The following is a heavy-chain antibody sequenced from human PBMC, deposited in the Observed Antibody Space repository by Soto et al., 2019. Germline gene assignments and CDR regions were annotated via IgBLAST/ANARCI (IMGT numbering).Heavy chain of an antibody. Sequence: GSLRLSCVTYGLTFTDYWMSWVRQAPGKGLEWVANIKQDESEKNYLDSVKGRFTISRDNAKNSLYLQMNSLRAEDTAVYYCASDRFRGTYYLRGVTYFFEEWGQGAPVTSPQ. CDR1: GLTFTDYW. CDR2: IKQDESEK. J-gene: IGHJ4*02. CDR3: ASDRFRGTYYLRGVTYFFEE. D-gene: IGHD1-26*01. V-gene: IGHV3-7*03.